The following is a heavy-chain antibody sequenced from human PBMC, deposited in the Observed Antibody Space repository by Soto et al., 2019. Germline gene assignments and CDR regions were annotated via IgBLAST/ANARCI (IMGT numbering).Heavy chain of an antibody. CDR2: ISSSSSYI. CDR1: GFTFSSYS. D-gene: IGHD5-18*01. J-gene: IGHJ6*02. V-gene: IGHV3-21*01. CDR3: ARDGVDSYGYYYYYGMDV. Sequence: EVQLVESGGGLVKPGGSLRLSCAASGFTFSSYSMNWVRQAPGKGLEWVSSISSSSSYIYYADSVKGRFTISRDNVKNSLYLQMNSRRAEDTAVYYCARDGVDSYGYYYYYGMDVWGQGTTVTVSS.